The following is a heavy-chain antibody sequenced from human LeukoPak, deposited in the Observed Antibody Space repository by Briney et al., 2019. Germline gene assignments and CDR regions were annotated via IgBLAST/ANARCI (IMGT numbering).Heavy chain of an antibody. J-gene: IGHJ4*02. D-gene: IGHD3-9*01. CDR1: GFTFSSYA. V-gene: IGHV3-23*01. CDR2: ISGSGGTT. Sequence: PGGSLRLSCAASGFTFSSYAMTWVRQAPGKGLDWVSAISGSGGTTYSADSVRGRFTISRDNPKNTLYLQMSSLRAEDTAVYYCAKGLINDWSALEYWGQGTLVTVSS. CDR3: AKGLINDWSALEY.